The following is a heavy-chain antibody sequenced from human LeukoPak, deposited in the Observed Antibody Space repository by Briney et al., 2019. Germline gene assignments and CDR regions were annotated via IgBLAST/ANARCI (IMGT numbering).Heavy chain of an antibody. CDR1: GFSCGNYF. D-gene: IGHD1-26*01. CDR2: INPDGSTI. CDR3: TRGLSGTHNAFDL. J-gene: IGHJ3*01. Sequence: PGGSLSLLCAATGFSCGNYFMHWVRQAPGKGLIWVSRINPDGSTIYYADSVKGRFTISRDNVGSSLYLEMNSLSVEDTALYYCTRGLSGTHNAFDLWGQGTLVTVSS. V-gene: IGHV3-74*01.